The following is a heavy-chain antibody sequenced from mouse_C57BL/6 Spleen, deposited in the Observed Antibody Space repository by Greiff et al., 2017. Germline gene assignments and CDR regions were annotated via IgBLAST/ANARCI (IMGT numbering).Heavy chain of an antibody. V-gene: IGHV7-3*01. CDR3: ARLLRPLDYAMDY. J-gene: IGHJ4*01. Sequence: EVQRVESGGGLVQPGGSLSLSCAASGFTFTDYYMSWVRQPPGKALEWLGFIRNKANGYTTEYSASVKGRFTISRNNSQSILYLQMNALRAEDSATYYCARLLRPLDYAMDYWGQGTSVTVSS. CDR2: IRNKANGYTT. D-gene: IGHD1-2*01. CDR1: GFTFTDYY.